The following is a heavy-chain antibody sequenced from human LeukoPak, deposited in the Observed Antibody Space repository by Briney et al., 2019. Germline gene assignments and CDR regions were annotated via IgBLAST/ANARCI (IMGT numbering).Heavy chain of an antibody. CDR3: AKSYSSSGYPWHFDY. Sequence: GGSLRHSCAASGITFSSFGMHWVRQAPGKGLGRVAVISYDGSNKYYADSVKGRFTITRDNSKNTLYLQMNSLRAEDTAVYYCAKSYSSSGYPWHFDYWGQGTLVTVSS. CDR1: GITFSSFG. CDR2: ISYDGSNK. V-gene: IGHV3-30*18. J-gene: IGHJ4*02. D-gene: IGHD3-22*01.